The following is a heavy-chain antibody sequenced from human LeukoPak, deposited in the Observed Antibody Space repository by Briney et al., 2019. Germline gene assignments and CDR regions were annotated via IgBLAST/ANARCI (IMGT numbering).Heavy chain of an antibody. D-gene: IGHD3-16*01. CDR2: ITNSGNSK. CDR1: EFTFSSYS. J-gene: IGHJ6*02. Sequence: GGSLRLSCAASEFTFSSYSMNWVRQAPGKGLEWVSYITNSGNSKSYADSVKGRFTISRDNTKNSLYLQMNGLRAEDTAVYYCAKDPLDVSDYYYYGMDVWGQGTTVTVSS. V-gene: IGHV3-48*01. CDR3: AKDPLDVSDYYYYGMDV.